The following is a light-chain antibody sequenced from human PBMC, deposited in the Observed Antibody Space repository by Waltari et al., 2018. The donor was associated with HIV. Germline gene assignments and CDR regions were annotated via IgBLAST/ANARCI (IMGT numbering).Light chain of an antibody. CDR2: DDS. CDR3: QVWDNRSDHLVI. V-gene: IGLV3-21*02. CDR1: KIGGKN. Sequence: SYALTQSPSVSVAPGQTAKITCAGIKIGGKNVHWYQQKPGQAPVLVVYDDSHRPSRIPVRFSGSNSGNTATLTITRVEAGDEADYYCQVWDNRSDHLVIFGGGTKLTVL. J-gene: IGLJ2*01.